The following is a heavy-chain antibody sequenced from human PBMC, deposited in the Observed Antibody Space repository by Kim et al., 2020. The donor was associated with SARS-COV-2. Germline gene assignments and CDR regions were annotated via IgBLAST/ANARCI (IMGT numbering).Heavy chain of an antibody. Sequence: GGSLRLSCAASGFTFSGYNMNWVRQAPGKGLEWISFISTTSSTIYYVDSGKGQSTTSRDNAKDSLFLQMNRRGDEDTAVYYCAGGRGGTTVTTWLDYWGQGTLVTVSS. CDR3: AGGRGGTTVTTWLDY. D-gene: IGHD4-17*01. J-gene: IGHJ4*02. CDR1: GFTFSGYN. V-gene: IGHV3-48*02. CDR2: ISTTSSTI.